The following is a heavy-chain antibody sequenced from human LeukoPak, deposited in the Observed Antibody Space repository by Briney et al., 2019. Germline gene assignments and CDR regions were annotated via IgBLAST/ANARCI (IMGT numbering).Heavy chain of an antibody. J-gene: IGHJ4*02. D-gene: IGHD5-18*01. CDR2: IYYSGST. CDR3: ARGGKITAMVLFFDY. CDR1: GGSISSYY. V-gene: IGHV4-59*12. Sequence: SETLSLTCTVSGGSISSYYWSWIRQPPGKGLEWIGYIYYSGSTNYKPSLKSRVTISVDTSKNQFSLKLTSVTAADTAVYYCARGGKITAMVLFFDYWGQGTLVTVSS.